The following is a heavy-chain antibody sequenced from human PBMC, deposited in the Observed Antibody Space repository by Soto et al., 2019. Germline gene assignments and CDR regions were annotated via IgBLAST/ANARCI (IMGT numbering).Heavy chain of an antibody. V-gene: IGHV1-18*01. CDR1: GYTFTSYG. CDR2: ISAYNGNT. J-gene: IGHJ4*02. CDR3: ARVGGFGRFLEWLLVY. D-gene: IGHD3-3*01. Sequence: GASVKVSCKASGYTFTSYGISWVRQAPGQGLEWMGWISAYNGNTNYAQKLQGRVTMTTDTSTSTAYMELGSLRSDDTAVYHCARVGGFGRFLEWLLVYWGQGTLVTVSS.